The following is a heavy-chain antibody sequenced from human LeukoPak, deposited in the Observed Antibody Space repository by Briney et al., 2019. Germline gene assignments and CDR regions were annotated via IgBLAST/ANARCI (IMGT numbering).Heavy chain of an antibody. CDR3: AKTYGDYIQRPLDY. Sequence: GGSLRLSCAASGFTFSSYAMSWVRQAPGGGLEWVSGISGSGGSTSYADSVKGRFTISRDISKNTLYLQMNSLRAEDTAVYFCAKTYGDYIQRPLDYWGQGTLVTVSS. D-gene: IGHD4-17*01. J-gene: IGHJ4*02. CDR1: GFTFSSYA. CDR2: ISGSGGST. V-gene: IGHV3-23*01.